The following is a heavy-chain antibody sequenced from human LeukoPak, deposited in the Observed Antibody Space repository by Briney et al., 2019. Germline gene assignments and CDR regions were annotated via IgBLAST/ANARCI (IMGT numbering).Heavy chain of an antibody. J-gene: IGHJ4*02. CDR3: ARDRVVPAAGGSYYFDY. CDR1: GFTFSSYS. D-gene: IGHD2-2*01. CDR2: ISSSSSYI. V-gene: IGHV3-21*01. Sequence: PGGSLRLSCAASGFTFSSYSMNWVRQAPGKGLEWVSSISSSSSYIYYADSVKGRFTISRDNAKNSLYLQMNRLRAEDTAVYYCARDRVVPAAGGSYYFDYWGQGTLVTVSS.